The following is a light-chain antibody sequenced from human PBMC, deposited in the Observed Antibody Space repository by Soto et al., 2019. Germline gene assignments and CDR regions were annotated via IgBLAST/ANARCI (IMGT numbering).Light chain of an antibody. Sequence: QSVLTQPPSASGTPGQRVTISCSGSSSNIGSSYVYWYQQPPGTAPKLLIYRNNQRPSGVPDRFSGSKSGTSASLAISGLRSEDEADYYCSSFAGSNNFPYVFGTGTKLTVL. V-gene: IGLV1-47*01. CDR1: SSNIGSSY. J-gene: IGLJ1*01. CDR3: SSFAGSNNFPYV. CDR2: RNN.